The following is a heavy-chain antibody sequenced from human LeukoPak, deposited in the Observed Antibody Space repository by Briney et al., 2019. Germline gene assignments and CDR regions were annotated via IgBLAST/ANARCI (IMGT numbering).Heavy chain of an antibody. D-gene: IGHD3-10*01. CDR2: IYYGGST. CDR3: AGVRGVISRNWFDP. Sequence: SETLSLTCTVSGGSISSSNYYWGWIRQPPGKGLEWIGTIYYGGSTYYNPSLKSRVTISVDTSKNQFSLKLSSVTAADTAVYFCAGVRGVISRNWFDPWGHGTLVTVSS. CDR1: GGSISSSNYY. J-gene: IGHJ5*02. V-gene: IGHV4-39*01.